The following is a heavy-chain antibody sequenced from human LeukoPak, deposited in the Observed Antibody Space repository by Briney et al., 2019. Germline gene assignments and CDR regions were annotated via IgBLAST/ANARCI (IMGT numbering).Heavy chain of an antibody. V-gene: IGHV1-46*01. CDR3: ARMGGDSSGHHGFDY. CDR2: INPSGGST. Sequence: ASVKVSCKASGYTFTSYYMHWVRQAPGQGLEWMGIINPSGGSTSYAQKFQGRVTMTRDMSTSTVYMELSSLRSEDTAVYYCARMGGDSSGHHGFDYWGQGTLVTVSP. CDR1: GYTFTSYY. J-gene: IGHJ4*02. D-gene: IGHD3-22*01.